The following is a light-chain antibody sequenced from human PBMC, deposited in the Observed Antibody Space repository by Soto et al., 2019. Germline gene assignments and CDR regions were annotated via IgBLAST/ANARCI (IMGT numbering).Light chain of an antibody. CDR2: GAS. CDR3: QQYVSSPWT. CDR1: QSVSASY. V-gene: IGKV3-20*01. J-gene: IGKJ1*01. Sequence: EIVLTQSPGTLSLSPGERATLSCRASQSVSASYLAWYQQKPGHVPRLLIYGASSRATGIPDRFSGSASGTDFPLTISRLEPEDFAVYYCQQYVSSPWTFGQGTKVEIK.